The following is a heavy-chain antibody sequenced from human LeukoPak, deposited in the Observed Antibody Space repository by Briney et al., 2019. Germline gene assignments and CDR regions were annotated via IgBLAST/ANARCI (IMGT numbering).Heavy chain of an antibody. Sequence: PSETLSLTCTISGGSISNYFWGWIRQPPGKGLEWIGYISYSGSTHYNPSLKSRLTISVDTSKNQFSLKLSSVTAANTAVYYCARGSLDFDYWGQGTLVTVSS. CDR2: ISYSGST. CDR3: ARGSLDFDY. V-gene: IGHV4-59*12. CDR1: GGSISNYF. J-gene: IGHJ4*02.